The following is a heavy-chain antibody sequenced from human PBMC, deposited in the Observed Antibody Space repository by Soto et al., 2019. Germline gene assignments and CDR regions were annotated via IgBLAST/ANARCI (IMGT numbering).Heavy chain of an antibody. Sequence: QVQLQESGPGLVKPSETLSLTCTVSDGSIGSDYWRWIRQPPGKGLEWLGNIDYIGNTNYNPSLKSRVTMSIDTSKNRFSLKLASVTTADTAVYYCARMFDNYVNGNWFDPWGQGTLVTVSS. CDR2: IDYIGNT. V-gene: IGHV4-59*01. CDR3: ARMFDNYVNGNWFDP. J-gene: IGHJ5*02. D-gene: IGHD3-10*02. CDR1: DGSIGSDY.